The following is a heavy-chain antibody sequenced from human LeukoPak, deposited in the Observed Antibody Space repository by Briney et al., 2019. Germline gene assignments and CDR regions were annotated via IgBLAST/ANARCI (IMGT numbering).Heavy chain of an antibody. V-gene: IGHV4-38-2*02. CDR2: IYHSGST. D-gene: IGHD6-13*01. CDR1: GYSISSGYQ. J-gene: IGHJ5*02. CDR3: ARENPGIAAAGTSS. Sequence: PSETLSLTCTVTGYSISSGYQWGWIRQSPGKGPEWNGSIYHSGSTYYNPSLKSRVTISVDTSKNQFSLKLSSVTAADTAVYYCARENPGIAAAGTSSWGQGTLVTVSS.